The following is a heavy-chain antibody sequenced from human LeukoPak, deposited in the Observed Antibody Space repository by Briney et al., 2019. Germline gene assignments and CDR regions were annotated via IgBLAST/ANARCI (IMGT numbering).Heavy chain of an antibody. V-gene: IGHV3-30-3*01. CDR1: GFTFSSYA. CDR3: ARGDYPSI. CDR2: ISYDGSNK. Sequence: PGRSLRLSCAASGFTFSSYAMHWVRQAPGKGLEWVAVISYDGSNKYYADSVKGRFTISRDNSKNTLYLQMNSLRAEDTAVYYCARGDYPSIWGQGTLLTVSS. J-gene: IGHJ4*02. D-gene: IGHD4-17*01.